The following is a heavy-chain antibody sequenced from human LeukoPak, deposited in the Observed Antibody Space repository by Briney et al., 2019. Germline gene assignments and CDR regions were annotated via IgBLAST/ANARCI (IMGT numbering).Heavy chain of an antibody. Sequence: GGSLRLSCAASGFIFSNYAMYWVRQAPGKGLESVAAISTKGGSTSYADSVKGRMTISRDDSKNTLFLQMGSLTTDDMGLYFCARDRSGAFDYWGQGTLVTVSS. D-gene: IGHD6-19*01. V-gene: IGHV3-64*02. CDR3: ARDRSGAFDY. CDR2: ISTKGGST. J-gene: IGHJ4*02. CDR1: GFIFSNYA.